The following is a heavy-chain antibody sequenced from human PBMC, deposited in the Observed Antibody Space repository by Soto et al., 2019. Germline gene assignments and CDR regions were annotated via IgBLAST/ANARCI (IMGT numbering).Heavy chain of an antibody. D-gene: IGHD6-6*01. Sequence: EASVKVSCKASGFTFADSAVQWVRQARGQSLEWMGRILVDSHNTKSAQKFTERVTISWDVSKSTAFMELRSLRSEDTAVDYCATANNTSTSDYWGQGTLVTVSS. CDR2: ILVDSHNT. CDR3: ATANNTSTSDY. V-gene: IGHV1-58*01. CDR1: GFTFADSA. J-gene: IGHJ4*02.